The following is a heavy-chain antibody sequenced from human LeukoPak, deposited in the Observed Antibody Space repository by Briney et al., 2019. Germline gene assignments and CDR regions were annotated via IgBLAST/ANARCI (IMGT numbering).Heavy chain of an antibody. CDR2: INPSGGST. D-gene: IGHD3-16*01. J-gene: IGHJ4*02. CDR3: ARADVWGSYDY. CDR1: GYTFTSYY. Sequence: ASVKVSCKASGYTFTSYYMHWVRQAPGQGLEWMGIINPSGGSTSYAQKFQGRVTMTRDTSTSTVHTELSSLRSEDTAVYYCARADVWGSYDYWGQGTLVTVSS. V-gene: IGHV1-46*01.